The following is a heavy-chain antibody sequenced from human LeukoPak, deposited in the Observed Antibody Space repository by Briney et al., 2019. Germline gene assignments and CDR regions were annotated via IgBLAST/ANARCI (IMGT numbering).Heavy chain of an antibody. CDR2: INSDGSST. Sequence: GGSLRLSCAASGFTFSSYWMHWVRQAPGKGLVWVSRINSDGSSTSYADSVKGRFTISRDNAKNTLYLQMNSLRAEDTAVYYCAKALVGVGAMYFDYWGQGTLVTVSS. CDR1: GFTFSSYW. CDR3: AKALVGVGAMYFDY. V-gene: IGHV3-74*01. D-gene: IGHD1-26*01. J-gene: IGHJ4*02.